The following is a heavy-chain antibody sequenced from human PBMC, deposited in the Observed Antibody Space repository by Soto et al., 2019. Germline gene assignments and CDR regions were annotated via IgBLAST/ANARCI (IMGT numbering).Heavy chain of an antibody. D-gene: IGHD1-26*01. CDR1: GGSISSHY. V-gene: IGHV4-59*11. CDR3: ARDGREASGMDV. J-gene: IGHJ6*02. Sequence: PSETLSLTCTVSGGSISSHYWSWVRQAPGKGLEWIGHIYYGGSTSYNPSLRSRSTISVDTSNNQFSLKLNSVATADTAVYYCARDGREASGMDVWGQGTKVTVSS. CDR2: IYYGGST.